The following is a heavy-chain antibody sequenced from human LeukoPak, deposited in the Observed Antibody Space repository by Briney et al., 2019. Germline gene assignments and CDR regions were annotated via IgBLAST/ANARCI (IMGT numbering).Heavy chain of an antibody. Sequence: GGSLRLSCAASGFTFSSYSMNWVRQAPGKGLEWVSSISTSSSYIYYADSVKGRFTISRDNAKNSLYLQMNSLRAEDTAVYYCARDGSPWDYYYYYMDVWGKGTTVTVSS. J-gene: IGHJ6*03. CDR2: ISTSSSYI. CDR3: ARDGSPWDYYYYYMDV. D-gene: IGHD2-15*01. V-gene: IGHV3-21*01. CDR1: GFTFSSYS.